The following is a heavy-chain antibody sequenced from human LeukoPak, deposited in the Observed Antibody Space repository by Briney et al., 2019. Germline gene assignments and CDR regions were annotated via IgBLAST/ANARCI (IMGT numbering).Heavy chain of an antibody. CDR1: GFTFSSYA. J-gene: IGHJ4*02. CDR3: AKDASDTGYYFDY. V-gene: IGHV3-23*01. Sequence: GGSLRLSCAGSGFTFSSYAMSWARQAPGKGLEWVSTIIGSGVTTYYADSVKGRFTISRDNSKNTLYLQVNSLRAEDTAVYYCAKDASDTGYYFDYWGQGTLVTVSS. D-gene: IGHD1-14*01. CDR2: IIGSGVTT.